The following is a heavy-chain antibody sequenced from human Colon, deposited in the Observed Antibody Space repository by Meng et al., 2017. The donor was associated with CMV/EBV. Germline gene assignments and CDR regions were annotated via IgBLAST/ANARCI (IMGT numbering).Heavy chain of an antibody. Sequence: ESLKISCTVSGESMRSHYWSWIRQPPGKGLEWMGHVYYSGSATYSPSLRSRVSMSLDMSKNQFSLKLRSVTAADTAMYFCARESYCESTDCPPAWGQGTRVTVSS. V-gene: IGHV4-59*11. D-gene: IGHD2/OR15-2a*01. CDR1: GESMRSHY. J-gene: IGHJ5*02. CDR3: ARESYCESTDCPPA. CDR2: VYYSGSA.